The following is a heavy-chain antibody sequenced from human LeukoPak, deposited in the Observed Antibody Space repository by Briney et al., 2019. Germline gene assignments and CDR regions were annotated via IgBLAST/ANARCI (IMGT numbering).Heavy chain of an antibody. V-gene: IGHV1-46*01. D-gene: IGHD2-15*01. J-gene: IGHJ4*02. Sequence: ASVKVSCKASGYTFTSYYMHWVRQAPGQGLEWMGIINPSGGSTSYAQKFQGRVTMTRDTSTSTVYMELSSLRSEDMAVYYCAREVYCSGGSCYCEFDYWGQGTLVTVSS. CDR3: AREVYCSGGSCYCEFDY. CDR1: GYTFTSYY. CDR2: INPSGGST.